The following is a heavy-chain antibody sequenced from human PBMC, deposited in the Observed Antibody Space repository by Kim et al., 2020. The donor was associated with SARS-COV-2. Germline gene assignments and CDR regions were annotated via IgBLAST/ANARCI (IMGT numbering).Heavy chain of an antibody. D-gene: IGHD3-10*01. V-gene: IGHV4-34*01. CDR2: INHSGST. J-gene: IGHJ4*02. CDR3: ARVIWFGELYPGYFDY. Sequence: SETLSLTCAVYGGSFSGYYWSWIRQPPGKGLEWIGEINHSGSTNYNPSLKSRVTISVDTSKNQFSLKLSSVTAADTAVYYCARVIWFGELYPGYFDYWGQGTLVTVSS. CDR1: GGSFSGYY.